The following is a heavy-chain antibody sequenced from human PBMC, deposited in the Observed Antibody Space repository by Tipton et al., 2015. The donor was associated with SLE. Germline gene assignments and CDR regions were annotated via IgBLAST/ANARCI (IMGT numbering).Heavy chain of an antibody. CDR1: ESTFSTYY. D-gene: IGHD6-19*01. V-gene: IGHV3-7*01. CDR2: IKQDASEK. CDR3: AKGSGWYSDF. J-gene: IGHJ4*02. Sequence: SLRLSCTASESTFSTYYMSWLRQAPGKGLEWVANIKQDASEKFYVDSVRGRFIISRDNAKNSLYLQMNSLRVEDTAVYYCAKGSGWYSDFWGQGTLVTVSS.